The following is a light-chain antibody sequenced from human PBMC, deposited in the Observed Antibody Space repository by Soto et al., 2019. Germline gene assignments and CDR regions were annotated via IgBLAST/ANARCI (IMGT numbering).Light chain of an antibody. J-gene: IGLJ2*01. CDR1: NSDIGDYDY. CDR3: SSYTRGSSLV. Sequence: QSALTQPASVSGSPGQSITISCTGTNSDIGDYDYVSWYQQHPGKAPKLMIYEVSNRPSGISNRFSGSKSGNTASLTISGLQPADEADYYCSSYTRGSSLVFGGGTKLTVL. V-gene: IGLV2-14*01. CDR2: EVS.